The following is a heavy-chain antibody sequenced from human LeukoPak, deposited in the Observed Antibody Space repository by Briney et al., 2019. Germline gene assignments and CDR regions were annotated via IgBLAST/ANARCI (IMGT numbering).Heavy chain of an antibody. V-gene: IGHV1-2*02. CDR1: GYTFTGYY. J-gene: IGHJ4*02. Sequence: ASVKVSCKASGYTFTGYYMHWVLQAPGQGLEWMGWINPNSGGTNYAQKFQGRVTMIGDTSISTAYMELSRLRSDDTAVYYCARDFPRYCSGGSCYSFGYWGQGTLVTVSS. CDR3: ARDFPRYCSGGSCYSFGY. D-gene: IGHD2-15*01. CDR2: INPNSGGT.